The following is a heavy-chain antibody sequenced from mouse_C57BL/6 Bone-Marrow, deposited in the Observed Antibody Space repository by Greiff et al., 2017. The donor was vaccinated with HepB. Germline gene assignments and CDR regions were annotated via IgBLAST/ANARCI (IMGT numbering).Heavy chain of an antibody. CDR1: GYTFTSYG. CDR2: IYPRCGNT. D-gene: IGHD1-1*01. Sequence: QVQLQQSGAELARPGASVKLSCKASGYTFTSYGISWVKQRTGQGLAWIGEIYPRCGNTYYNEKFKGKATLTADKSSSPAYMELRSLTSEDSAVYFWARSIYYYGSSYSWYANWGQGTLVTVSA. V-gene: IGHV1-81*01. J-gene: IGHJ3*01. CDR3: ARSIYYYGSSYSWYAN.